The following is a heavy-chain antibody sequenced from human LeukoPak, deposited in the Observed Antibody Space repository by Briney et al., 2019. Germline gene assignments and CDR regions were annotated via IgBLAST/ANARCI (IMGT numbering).Heavy chain of an antibody. CDR1: GGSISGFY. Sequence: SETLSLTCTVSGGSISGFYWNWIRQPPGKGLEWIGYVYYSGNTNYNPSLKSRVTMSVDTSKNQFSLKLSSVTAADTAVYYCARGGIAAATDYWGQGTLVTVSS. CDR2: VYYSGNT. CDR3: ARGGIAAATDY. D-gene: IGHD6-13*01. J-gene: IGHJ4*02. V-gene: IGHV4-59*12.